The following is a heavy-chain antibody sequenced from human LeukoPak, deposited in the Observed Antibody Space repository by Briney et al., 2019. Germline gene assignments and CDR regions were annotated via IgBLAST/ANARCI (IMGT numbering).Heavy chain of an antibody. D-gene: IGHD6-19*01. Sequence: ESGPTLVNPTLTLTLTCTFSGFSLSTSGMCVSWIRQPPGKALEWLARIDWDDDKYYSTSLKTRLTISKDTSKNQVVLTMTNMDPVDTATYYCARTAKQWLALDYWGQGTLVTVSS. V-gene: IGHV2-70*11. CDR3: ARTAKQWLALDY. J-gene: IGHJ4*02. CDR2: IDWDDDK. CDR1: GFSLSTSGMC.